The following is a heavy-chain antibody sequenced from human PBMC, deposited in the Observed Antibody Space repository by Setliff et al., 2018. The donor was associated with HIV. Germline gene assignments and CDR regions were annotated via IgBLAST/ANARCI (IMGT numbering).Heavy chain of an antibody. Sequence: ASVKVSCKASGYTFTSYYMHWVRQAPGQGLEWMGIINPSGGSTSYAQKFQGRVTVTRDTSASTAYMELSSLRSEDTAVYYCARAEIRPQGPYYYGMDVWGQGTTVTVSS. CDR1: GYTFTSYY. D-gene: IGHD3-10*01. CDR3: ARAEIRPQGPYYYGMDV. J-gene: IGHJ6*02. CDR2: INPSGGST. V-gene: IGHV1-46*01.